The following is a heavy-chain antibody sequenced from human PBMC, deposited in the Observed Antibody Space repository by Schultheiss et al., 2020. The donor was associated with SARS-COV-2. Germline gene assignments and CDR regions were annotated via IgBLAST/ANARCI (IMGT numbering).Heavy chain of an antibody. CDR1: GGTFSSYA. Sequence: SVKVSCKASGGTFSSYAISWVRQAPGQGLEWMGGIIPIFGTANYAQKFQGRVTITADESTSTAYMELSSLRSEDTAVYYCATPGGSFETVGYYYGMDVWGQGTTVTVSS. CDR3: ATPGGSFETVGYYYGMDV. D-gene: IGHD1-26*01. V-gene: IGHV1-69*13. J-gene: IGHJ6*02. CDR2: IIPIFGTA.